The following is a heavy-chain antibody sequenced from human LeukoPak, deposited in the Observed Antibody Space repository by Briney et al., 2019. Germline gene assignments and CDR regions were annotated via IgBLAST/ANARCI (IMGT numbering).Heavy chain of an antibody. D-gene: IGHD6-13*01. CDR2: IKQDGSEK. Sequence: GGSLRLSCAASGFTFSSYWMSWVRQAPGKGLEWVANIKQDGSEKYYVDSVKGRFTISRDNAKNSLYLQMNSLRAEDTAVYYCARSPASYSSSDGYWGQGTLVTVSS. CDR3: ARSPASYSSSDGY. J-gene: IGHJ4*02. V-gene: IGHV3-7*01. CDR1: GFTFSSYW.